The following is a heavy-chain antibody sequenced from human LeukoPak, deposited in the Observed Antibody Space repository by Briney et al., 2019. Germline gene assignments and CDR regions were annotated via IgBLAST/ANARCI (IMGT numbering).Heavy chain of an antibody. J-gene: IGHJ4*02. CDR3: AVHLPGDYLDR. CDR1: GYAFNIYD. CDR2: MNPDSGNT. V-gene: IGHV1-8*01. Sequence: ASVRASCKASGYAFNIYDINWVRQATGQGLEWMGWMNPDSGNTGFAQKFQGGVTMTRNTSITTAYMELSSLRFEDTAVYYCAVHLPGDYLDRWGQGTLVTVSS.